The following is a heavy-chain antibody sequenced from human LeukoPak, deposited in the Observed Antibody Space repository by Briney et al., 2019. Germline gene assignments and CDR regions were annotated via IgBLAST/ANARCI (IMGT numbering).Heavy chain of an antibody. J-gene: IGHJ5*02. CDR3: ASLWYGH. Sequence: SETLSLTCAVYGGSFSTYYWSWIRQPPGKGLEWIGEINHSGSTNYNPSLKSRVTISFDTSKNHFSLKLSSVTAADTAVYYCASLWYGHWGQGTLVTVSS. CDR1: GGSFSTYY. CDR2: INHSGST. V-gene: IGHV4-34*01.